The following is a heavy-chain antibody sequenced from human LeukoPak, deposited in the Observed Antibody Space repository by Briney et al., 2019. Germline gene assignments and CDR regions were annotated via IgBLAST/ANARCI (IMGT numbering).Heavy chain of an antibody. V-gene: IGHV3-48*01. CDR2: ISSSSSTI. Sequence: GRSLRLSCAASGFTFSSYSMNWVRQAPGKGLEWVSYISSSSSTIYYADSVKGRFTISRDNAKNSLYLQMNSLRAEDTAVYYCARDQPPLVGATYDYWGQGTLVTVSS. D-gene: IGHD1-26*01. CDR1: GFTFSSYS. CDR3: ARDQPPLVGATYDY. J-gene: IGHJ4*02.